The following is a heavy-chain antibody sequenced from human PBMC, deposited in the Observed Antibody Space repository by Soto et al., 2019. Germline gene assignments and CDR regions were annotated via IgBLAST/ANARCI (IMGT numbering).Heavy chain of an antibody. CDR1: GASIDSYY. CDR2: IFYTGST. Sequence: SETLSLTCTVSGASIDSYYWSWIRQPPGKGLEWIGYIFYTGSTNYNPSLKSRVTISIDTSKTQFSLKLTSVTAADTAVYYCASLFRTPAYRGQGTLVTVSS. V-gene: IGHV4-59*01. D-gene: IGHD2-15*01. CDR3: ASLFRTPAY. J-gene: IGHJ4*02.